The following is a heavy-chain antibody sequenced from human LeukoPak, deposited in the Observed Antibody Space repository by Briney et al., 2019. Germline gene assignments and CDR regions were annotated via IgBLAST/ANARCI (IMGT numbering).Heavy chain of an antibody. V-gene: IGHV1-69*13. CDR1: GGTFSSYG. CDR2: IIPIFGTA. D-gene: IGHD3-10*02. J-gene: IGHJ6*02. CDR3: ARGSMFRSYCYGMDV. Sequence: ASVKVSCKASGGTFSSYGISWVRQAPGQGLEWMGGIIPIFGTANYAQKFQGRVTITADESTSTAYMELSSLRSEDTAVYYCARGSMFRSYCYGMDVWGQGTTVTVSS.